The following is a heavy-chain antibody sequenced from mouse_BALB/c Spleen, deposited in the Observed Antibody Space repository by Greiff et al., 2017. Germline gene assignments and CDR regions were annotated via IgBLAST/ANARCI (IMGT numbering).Heavy chain of an antibody. V-gene: IGHV1-54*03. CDR3: ARGDYDAFAY. J-gene: IGHJ3*01. CDR2: INPGSGGT. D-gene: IGHD2-4*01. CDR1: RYAFTNYL. Sequence: QVQLQQSGAELVRPGTSVKVSCKASRYAFTNYLIEWVKQRPGQGLEWIGVINPGSGGTNYNEKFKGKATLTADKSSSTAYMQLSSLTSDDSAVYFCARGDYDAFAYWGQGTLVTVSA.